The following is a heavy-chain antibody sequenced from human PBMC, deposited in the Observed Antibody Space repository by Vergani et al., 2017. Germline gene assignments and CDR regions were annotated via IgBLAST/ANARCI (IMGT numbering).Heavy chain of an antibody. CDR1: GGSMSGYY. V-gene: IGHV4-59*12. CDR2: VYYSGTT. D-gene: IGHD3/OR15-3a*01. CDR3: ARGQTGYSRDWSTYFFYMDV. Sequence: QLHLQESGPGLVKPSETLSLTCSVSGGSMSGYYWSWIRQPPGKELEWIGSVYYSGTTYYNPSLGGRVTMSIDKSKNHFSLTLTSVTAADSAFYFCARGQTGYSRDWSTYFFYMDVWGKGTTVT. J-gene: IGHJ6*03.